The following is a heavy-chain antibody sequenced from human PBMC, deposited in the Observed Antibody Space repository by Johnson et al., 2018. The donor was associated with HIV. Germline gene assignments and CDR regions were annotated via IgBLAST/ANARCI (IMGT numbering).Heavy chain of an antibody. Sequence: VQLVESGGGVVRPGGSLRLSCAASGFTFDDYAMHWVRQAPGRGLEWVSGITWNSGEIDYADSVRGRFTISRDNSKNTLFLQMNSLRAEDTAVYYCAREVSLRVGATLPPSYAFDIWGQGTMVTVSS. D-gene: IGHD1-26*01. CDR2: ITWNSGEI. CDR3: AREVSLRVGATLPPSYAFDI. V-gene: IGHV3-9*01. J-gene: IGHJ3*02. CDR1: GFTFDDYA.